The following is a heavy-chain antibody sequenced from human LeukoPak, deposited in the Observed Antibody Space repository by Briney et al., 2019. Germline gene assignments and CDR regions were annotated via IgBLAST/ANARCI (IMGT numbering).Heavy chain of an antibody. V-gene: IGHV4-34*01. Sequence: KPSETLPLTCAVYGGSFSGYYWSWIRQPPGKGLEWIGEINHSGSTNYNPSLKSRVTISVDTSKNQFSLKLSSVTAADTAVYYCARDTYSNYRAYYFDYWAREPWSPSPQ. CDR2: INHSGST. CDR1: GGSFSGYY. D-gene: IGHD4-11*01. J-gene: IGHJ4*02. CDR3: ARDTYSNYRAYYFDY.